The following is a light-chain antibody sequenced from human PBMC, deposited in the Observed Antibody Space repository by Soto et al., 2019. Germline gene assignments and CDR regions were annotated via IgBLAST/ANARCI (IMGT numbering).Light chain of an antibody. V-gene: IGLV6-57*04. CDR1: NGSIASNY. Sequence: NFMLTQPHSVSESPGKTVTISCTRSNGSIASNYVQWYQQRPGSAPTTVIYEDNQRPSGVPDRFSGSIDSSSNSASLTVARLKTADEADYYCQSYDTNNWVFGGGTKVTVL. J-gene: IGLJ3*02. CDR3: QSYDTNNWV. CDR2: EDN.